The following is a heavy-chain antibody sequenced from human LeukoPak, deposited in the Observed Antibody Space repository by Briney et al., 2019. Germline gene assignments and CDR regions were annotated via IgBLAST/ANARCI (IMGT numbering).Heavy chain of an antibody. CDR3: ARGGYDFWSGYYQSNWFDP. CDR2: INHSGST. D-gene: IGHD3-3*01. J-gene: IGHJ5*02. V-gene: IGHV4-34*01. CDR1: AGSFSGYY. Sequence: SETLSLTCAVYAGSFSGYYWSWIRQPPGKGLEWIGEINHSGSTNYNPSLKSRVTISVDTSKNQFSLKLSSVTAADTAVYYCARGGYDFWSGYYQSNWFDPWGQGTLVTVSS.